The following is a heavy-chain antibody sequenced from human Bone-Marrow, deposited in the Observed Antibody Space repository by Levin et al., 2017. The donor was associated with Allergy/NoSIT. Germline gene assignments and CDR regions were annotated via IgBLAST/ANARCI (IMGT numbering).Heavy chain of an antibody. V-gene: IGHV3-33*01. CDR1: GFTFSNYG. CDR3: ARGGYCTSTSGPTYSDY. D-gene: IGHD2-2*01. J-gene: IGHJ4*02. CDR2: IWYDGGNK. Sequence: GESLKISCAASGFTFSNYGMHWVRQAPGKGLEWVAVIWYDGGNKYYADSVKGRFTISRDNSKNTLYLQMNSLRAADTALYYCARGGYCTSTSGPTYSDYWGQGPLVTVSS.